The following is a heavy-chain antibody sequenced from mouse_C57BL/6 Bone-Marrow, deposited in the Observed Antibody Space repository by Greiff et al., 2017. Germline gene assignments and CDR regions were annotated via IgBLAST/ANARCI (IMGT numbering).Heavy chain of an antibody. V-gene: IGHV6-3*01. J-gene: IGHJ3*01. Sequence: EVKLVESGGGLVQPGGSMKLSCVASGFPFSNYWMNWVRQSPEKGLEWVAQIRLKSDNYATHYAESVKGRFTISRDDSKSSVYLQMNNLRAEDTGIYYCTGRAWFAYWGQGTLVTVSA. CDR2: IRLKSDNYAT. CDR1: GFPFSNYW. CDR3: TGRAWFAY.